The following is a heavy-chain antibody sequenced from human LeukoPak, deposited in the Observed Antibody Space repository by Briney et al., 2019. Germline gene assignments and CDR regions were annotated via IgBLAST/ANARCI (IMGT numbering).Heavy chain of an antibody. V-gene: IGHV4-34*01. CDR1: GGSFSGYY. CDR3: ARATAAGHFQH. J-gene: IGHJ1*01. CDR2: IKHSGST. Sequence: SETLSLTCAVYGGSFSGYYWSWIRQPPGKGLEWIGEIKHSGSTNYNPSLKSRVTISVDTSKNQFSLKLNSVTTADTAVYYCARATAAGHFQHWGQGTPVIVSS.